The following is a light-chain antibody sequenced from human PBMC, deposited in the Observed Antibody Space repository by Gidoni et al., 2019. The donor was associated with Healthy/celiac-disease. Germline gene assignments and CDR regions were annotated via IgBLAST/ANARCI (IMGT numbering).Light chain of an antibody. V-gene: IGLV3-21*02. Sequence: SYVLTQPPSLSVAPGQTARITCGGNTIGSKSVHWYQQKPGQAPVLVVYDDSDRPSGIPERFPGSNSGNTATLTISRVEAGDEAEYYCQVWDSSSDHVVFGGGTKLSVL. CDR3: QVWDSSSDHVV. CDR2: DDS. CDR1: TIGSKS. J-gene: IGLJ2*01.